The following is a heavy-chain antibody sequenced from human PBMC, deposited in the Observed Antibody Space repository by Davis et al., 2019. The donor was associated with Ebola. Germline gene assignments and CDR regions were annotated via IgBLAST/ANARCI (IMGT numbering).Heavy chain of an antibody. D-gene: IGHD1-26*01. CDR1: GGTFSSYA. CDR3: ARLGMGGRVGAFDI. Sequence: AASVKVSCKASGGTFSSYAISWLRQAPGQGLEWMGIINPSGCSTSYEQKFQGRVTMTRDTSTSTVYMKLSSLRSEDTAVYYCARLGMGGRVGAFDIWGQGTMVTVSS. CDR2: INPSGCST. J-gene: IGHJ3*02. V-gene: IGHV1-46*01.